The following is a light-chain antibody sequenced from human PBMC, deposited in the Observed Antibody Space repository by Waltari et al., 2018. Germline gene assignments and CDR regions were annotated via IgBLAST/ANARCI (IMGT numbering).Light chain of an antibody. CDR3: CSYAGSVV. Sequence: QSALTQPASVSGSPGQSITISCTGTSSDVGSYNLVSWYQQPPGKAPKLMIYEVRRRPSGVSTRFSSSRYGNTASLTSAGLQAEDGADYYCCSYAGSVVFGGGTKLTVL. V-gene: IGLV2-23*02. CDR1: SSDVGSYNL. J-gene: IGLJ2*01. CDR2: EVR.